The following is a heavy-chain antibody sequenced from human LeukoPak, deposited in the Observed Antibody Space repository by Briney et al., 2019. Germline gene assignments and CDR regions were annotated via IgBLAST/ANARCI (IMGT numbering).Heavy chain of an antibody. J-gene: IGHJ5*02. V-gene: IGHV5-51*01. CDR3: ARRGTADNWFDP. CDR1: GYSFNIYW. Sequence: GESLKISCKGSGYSFNIYWIGWVRQMPGKGLEWMGIIYPGDSDTRYSPSFQGQVTISADKSITTAYLQWNSLKASDTAMYYCARRGTADNWFDPWGQGTLVTVSS. CDR2: IYPGDSDT. D-gene: IGHD1-1*01.